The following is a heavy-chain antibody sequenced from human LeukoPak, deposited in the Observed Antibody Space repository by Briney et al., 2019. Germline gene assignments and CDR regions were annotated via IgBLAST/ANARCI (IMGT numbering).Heavy chain of an antibody. CDR3: ARDLVTVTKGFDI. D-gene: IGHD4-17*01. V-gene: IGHV4-59*11. CDR1: DDSFSSHY. J-gene: IGHJ3*02. CDR2: ISYIGST. Sequence: SEALSLTCAVSDDSFSSHYWTWIRQPPGKGLEWIGYISYIGSTNYNPSLKSRVTISIDTSKNQFSLKLSSVTAADTAVYYCARDLVTVTKGFDIWGQGTMVSVSS.